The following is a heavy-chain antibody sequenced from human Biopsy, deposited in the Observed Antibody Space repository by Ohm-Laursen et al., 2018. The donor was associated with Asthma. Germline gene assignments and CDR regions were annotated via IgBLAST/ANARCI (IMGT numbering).Heavy chain of an antibody. J-gene: IGHJ6*02. CDR2: ISVYNGNT. D-gene: IGHD3-10*01. V-gene: IGHV1-18*01. CDR3: ARAVDYSHYYGIDV. CDR1: GYTFNSAG. Sequence: ASVKVSCKTSGYTFNSAGITWVRQAPGQGLEWMGWISVYNGNTKVAQKLQGRDTMITDTSTSTAYMELRSLRSDDTAVYFCARAVDYSHYYGIDVWGQGTTVTVS.